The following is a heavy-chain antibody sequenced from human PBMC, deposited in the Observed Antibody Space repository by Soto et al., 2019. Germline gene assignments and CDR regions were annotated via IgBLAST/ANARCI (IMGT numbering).Heavy chain of an antibody. CDR3: ARTSPRLLDY. J-gene: IGHJ4*02. CDR1: SGSISSSNW. Sequence: QVQLQESGPGLVKPSGTLSLTCAVSSGSISSSNWWTWVRQSPGKGLEWIGEMYHSGSSNYSPSLRSRFTMSVDKSRLRFSLTLTSVTAANTAVYYGARTSPRLLDYWGQGTLVNVSS. D-gene: IGHD6-6*01. CDR2: MYHSGSS. V-gene: IGHV4-4*02.